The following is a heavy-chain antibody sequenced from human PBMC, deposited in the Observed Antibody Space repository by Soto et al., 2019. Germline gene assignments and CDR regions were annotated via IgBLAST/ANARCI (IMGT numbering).Heavy chain of an antibody. V-gene: IGHV3-33*01. CDR1: GFTFSSYG. J-gene: IGHJ6*03. CDR2: IWYDGSNK. D-gene: IGHD5-12*01. Sequence: GGSLRLSCAASGFTFSSYGMHWVRQAPGKGLEWVAVIWYDGSNKYYADSVKGRFTISRDNSKNTLYLQMNSLRAEDTAVYYCARAKYSGYDYSYYYMDVWGKGTTVTVSS. CDR3: ARAKYSGYDYSYYYMDV.